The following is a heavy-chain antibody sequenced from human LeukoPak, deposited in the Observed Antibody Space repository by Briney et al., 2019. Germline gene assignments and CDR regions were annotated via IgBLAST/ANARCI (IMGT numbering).Heavy chain of an antibody. D-gene: IGHD6-19*01. Sequence: GASVKVSCKASGYTFTSYGISWVRQAPGQGLEWMGWISAYNGNTNYAQKLQGRVTMTTDTSTSTAYMELRSLRSDDTAVYYCAREEAVAGPRPYYYYGMDVWGQGTTVTVSS. J-gene: IGHJ6*02. CDR2: ISAYNGNT. CDR1: GYTFTSYG. CDR3: AREEAVAGPRPYYYYGMDV. V-gene: IGHV1-18*01.